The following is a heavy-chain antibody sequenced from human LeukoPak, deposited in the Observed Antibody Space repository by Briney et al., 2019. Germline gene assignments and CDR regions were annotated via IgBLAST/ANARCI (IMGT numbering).Heavy chain of an antibody. Sequence: SGSLSLTSALSLVSLCSGDYYWSWGRPPPGGGLEWLGYIYYSGSTYYNPSLKSRVTISVDTSKNQFSLKLSSVTAADTAVYYCDRAGYDFWDNWFDHWGQGTLVTVSS. D-gene: IGHD3-3*01. CDR1: LVSLCSGDYY. J-gene: IGHJ5*02. V-gene: IGHV4-30-4*01. CDR3: DRAGYDFWDNWFDH. CDR2: IYYSGST.